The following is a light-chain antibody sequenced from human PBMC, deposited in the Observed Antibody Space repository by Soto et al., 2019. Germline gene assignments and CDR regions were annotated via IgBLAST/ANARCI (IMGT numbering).Light chain of an antibody. CDR2: GAS. CDR1: QSVSSN. CDR3: QQYNNWPPT. Sequence: EIVMTQSPATLSVSPGARATLSCRASQSVSSNLAWYQQKPGQAPRLLIYGASTRATGIPARFSGSRSGTEFTITISSLQSEDFAVYYCQQYNNWPPTFGQGTRLEIK. V-gene: IGKV3-15*01. J-gene: IGKJ5*01.